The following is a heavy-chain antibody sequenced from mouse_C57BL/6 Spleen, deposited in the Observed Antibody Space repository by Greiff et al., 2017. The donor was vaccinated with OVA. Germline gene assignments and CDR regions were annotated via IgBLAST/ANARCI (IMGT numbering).Heavy chain of an antibody. J-gene: IGHJ1*03. Sequence: VQLQQSGAELVKPGASVKMSCKASGYTFTSYWITWVKQRPGQGLEWIGDIYPGSGSTNYNEKFKSKATLTVDTSSSTAYMQLSSLTSEDSAVYYCARYYGNYDYWYFDVWGTGTTVTVSS. CDR3: ARYYGNYDYWYFDV. D-gene: IGHD2-1*01. CDR1: GYTFTSYW. V-gene: IGHV1-55*01. CDR2: IYPGSGST.